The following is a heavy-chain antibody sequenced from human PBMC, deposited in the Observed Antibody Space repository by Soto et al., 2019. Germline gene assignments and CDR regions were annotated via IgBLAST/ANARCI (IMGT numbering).Heavy chain of an antibody. CDR1: GYTLTELS. J-gene: IGHJ6*02. V-gene: IGHV1-2*02. D-gene: IGHD1-7*01. CDR2: INPNSGGT. CDR3: ARKLELRGSYYYYYDMDV. Sequence: ASVKVSCKVSGYTLTELSMHWVRQAPGQGLEWMGWINPNSGGTNYAQKFQGRVTMTRDTSISTAYMELSRLRSDDTAVYYCARKLELRGSYYYYYDMDVWGQGTTVTVSS.